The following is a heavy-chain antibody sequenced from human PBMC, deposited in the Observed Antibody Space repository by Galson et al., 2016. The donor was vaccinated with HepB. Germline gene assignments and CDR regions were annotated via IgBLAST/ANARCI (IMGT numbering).Heavy chain of an antibody. Sequence: SVKVSCKASGCSFTSYAITWVRQAPGLGLEWMGWISAYDGHTKYAQTLHDRVTMTIDTSTSTAYMELRSLRSDDTAVYYCGRDPLSSKWSPYYFAMDVWGQGTTVIVSS. CDR2: ISAYDGHT. V-gene: IGHV1-18*01. J-gene: IGHJ6*02. D-gene: IGHD2-2*01. CDR3: GRDPLSSKWSPYYFAMDV. CDR1: GCSFTSYA.